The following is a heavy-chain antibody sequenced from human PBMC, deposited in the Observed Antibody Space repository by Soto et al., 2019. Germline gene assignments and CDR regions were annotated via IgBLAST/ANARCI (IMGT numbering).Heavy chain of an antibody. CDR3: AKATTNGGWFNPFDS. Sequence: VGSLRLSCAASGFSFVNYAMNWVRQAPGKGLEWVSGLSGSGTSTYYADSVKGRFTISRDNSRDTLFLQMNSLTADDTAVYYCAKATTNGGWFNPFDSWGQGALGTVSS. V-gene: IGHV3-23*01. CDR2: LSGSGTST. D-gene: IGHD6-19*01. J-gene: IGHJ4*02. CDR1: GFSFVNYA.